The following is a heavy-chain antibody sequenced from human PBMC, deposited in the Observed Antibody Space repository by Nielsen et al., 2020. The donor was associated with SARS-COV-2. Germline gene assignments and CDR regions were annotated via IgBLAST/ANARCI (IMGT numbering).Heavy chain of an antibody. Sequence: SETLSLTCTVSGCSISSYYWSWIRQPPGKGLEWIGYIYYSGSTNYNPSLKSRVTISVDTSKNQFSLRLRSVTAADTAVYYCARGFDYWGQGTLVTVSS. CDR1: GCSISSYY. CDR2: IYYSGST. V-gene: IGHV4-59*08. CDR3: ARGFDY. J-gene: IGHJ4*02.